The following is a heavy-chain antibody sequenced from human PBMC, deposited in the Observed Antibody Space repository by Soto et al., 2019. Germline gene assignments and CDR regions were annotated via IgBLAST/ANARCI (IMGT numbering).Heavy chain of an antibody. V-gene: IGHV3-30-3*01. J-gene: IGHJ5*02. D-gene: IGHD3-10*01. CDR2: ISYDGSNK. Sequence: GGSLRLSCAASGFTFSSYAMHWVRQAPGKGLEWVAVISYDGSNKYYADSVKGRFTMSRDNSKNTLYLQMNSLRAEDTAVYYCAREVRGMEGWFDPWGQGTLVTVSS. CDR3: AREVRGMEGWFDP. CDR1: GFTFSSYA.